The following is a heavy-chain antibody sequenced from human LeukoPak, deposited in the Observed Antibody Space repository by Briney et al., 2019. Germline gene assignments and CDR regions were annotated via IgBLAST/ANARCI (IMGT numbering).Heavy chain of an antibody. CDR2: ITTSDGNT. CDR1: GFTFSNAW. CDR3: AKDGGLWVSAHWGDS. J-gene: IGHJ4*02. V-gene: IGHV3-23*01. D-gene: IGHD7-27*01. Sequence: GGSLRLSCAASGFTFSNAWMNWVRQAPGKGLEWVSTITTSDGNTYYADSVKGRFTVSRDNSKNTLFLQMNSLRAEDTAVYYCAKDGGLWVSAHWGDSWGRGTLVTVSS.